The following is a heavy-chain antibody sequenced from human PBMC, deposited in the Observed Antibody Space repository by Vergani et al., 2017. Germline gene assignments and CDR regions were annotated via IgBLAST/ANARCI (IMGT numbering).Heavy chain of an antibody. J-gene: IGHJ4*02. Sequence: QLQLQESGPGLVKPSQTLSLTCTVSGASMSSVGYYWTWIRQSAGKRLEWIGSIYHSGSTHYNPSLKSRVTISVDTSKNDFSLKVTSVTAADTAVYYCTRQPQEGASGPPSVPTWGQGISVIVSS. CDR3: TRQPQEGASGPPSVPT. CDR1: GASMSSVGYY. V-gene: IGHV4-61*02. CDR2: IYHSGST. D-gene: IGHD5-12*01.